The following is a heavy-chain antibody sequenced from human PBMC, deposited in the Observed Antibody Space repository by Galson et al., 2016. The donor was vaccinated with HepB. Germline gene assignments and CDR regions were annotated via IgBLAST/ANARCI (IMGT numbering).Heavy chain of an antibody. CDR2: VSNKGKT. J-gene: IGHJ4*02. D-gene: IGHD3-16*01. V-gene: IGHV4-4*01. CDR1: SGYITNSNY. CDR3: TRESGAFVPFGF. Sequence: LSLTCGVSSGYITNSNYWSWVRQPPGEGLEWIGEVSNKGKTNFNPSLASRLSMSFDMSTNEASLRLDFMTAEDTATYFCTRESGAFVPFGFWGQGAPVVVSS.